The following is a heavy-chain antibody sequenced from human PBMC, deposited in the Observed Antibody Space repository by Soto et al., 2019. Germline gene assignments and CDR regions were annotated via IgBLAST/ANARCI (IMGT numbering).Heavy chain of an antibody. V-gene: IGHV1-3*01. CDR3: ASDRRYYDILTGYSHYGMDV. Sequence: QVQLVQSGAEVKKPGASVKVSCKASGYTFTSYAMHWVRQAPGQRLEWMGWINAGNGNTKYSQKFQGRVTITRDTSASTAYMELSSLRSEDTAVYYCASDRRYYDILTGYSHYGMDVWGQGTTVTVSS. CDR1: GYTFTSYA. J-gene: IGHJ6*02. CDR2: INAGNGNT. D-gene: IGHD3-9*01.